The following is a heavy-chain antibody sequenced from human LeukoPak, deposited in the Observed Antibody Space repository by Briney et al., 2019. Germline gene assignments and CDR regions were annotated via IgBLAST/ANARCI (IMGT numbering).Heavy chain of an antibody. CDR1: GITFSNYW. J-gene: IGHJ4*02. V-gene: IGHV3-7*04. Sequence: GGSLRLSCAASGITFSNYWMSWVRQAPGKGLEWVANIKQDATEKYYVDSVKGRFTISRDNARNSPYLQMNSLRAEDTAVYYCARTRSIQLWTFDYWGQGALVTVSS. CDR3: ARTRSIQLWTFDY. CDR2: IKQDATEK. D-gene: IGHD5-18*01.